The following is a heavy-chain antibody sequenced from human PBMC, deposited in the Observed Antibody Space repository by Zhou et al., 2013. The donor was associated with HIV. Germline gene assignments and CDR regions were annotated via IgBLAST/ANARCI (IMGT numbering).Heavy chain of an antibody. J-gene: IGHJ6*03. Sequence: QVQLVQSGAEVKKPGSSVKVSCKASGGTFNNYAITWVRQAPGQGLEWMGRIIPIVVVVNYAQKFQGRVTITADESTSTAYMELSSLRSDDTAVYFCARGRRSGTSHYYMDVWGEGTTVTVSS. CDR1: GGTFNNYA. V-gene: IGHV1-69*04. CDR2: IIPIVVVV. CDR3: ARGRRSGTSHYYMDV. D-gene: IGHD1-7*01.